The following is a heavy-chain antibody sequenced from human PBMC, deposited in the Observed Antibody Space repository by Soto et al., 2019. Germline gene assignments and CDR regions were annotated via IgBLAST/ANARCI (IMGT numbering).Heavy chain of an antibody. CDR2: ISAYNGNT. CDR3: AGHTRGRSSGWTTDAFDI. V-gene: IGHV1-18*01. J-gene: IGHJ3*02. D-gene: IGHD6-19*01. CDR1: GYTFTSYG. Sequence: GASVKVSCKASGYTFTSYGISWVRQAPGQGLEWMGWISAYNGNTNYAQKLQGRVTMTTDTSTSTAYMELRSLRSDDTAVYYFAGHTRGRSSGWTTDAFDIWGQGTMVTVSS.